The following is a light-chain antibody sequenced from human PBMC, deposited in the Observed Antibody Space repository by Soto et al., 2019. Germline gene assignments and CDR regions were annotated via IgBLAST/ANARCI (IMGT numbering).Light chain of an antibody. J-gene: IGKJ1*01. CDR3: HQYGSSPGT. Sequence: EIVLTQSPGTLSLSPGERATLSCRASQSVTSNYLAWYQQKHGQAPRLLIFGASIRDTGIPDSFSGSGSGTDFTLTISRLEPEDFAVYYCHQYGSSPGTFGQGTKVEIK. CDR2: GAS. CDR1: QSVTSNY. V-gene: IGKV3-20*01.